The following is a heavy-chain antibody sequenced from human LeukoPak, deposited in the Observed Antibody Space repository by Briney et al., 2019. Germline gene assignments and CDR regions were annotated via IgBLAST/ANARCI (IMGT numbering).Heavy chain of an antibody. Sequence: GGSLRLSCVGSGFTFARHALTRVRQAPGKGLEWVSTISGGGGSTHYADSVKGRFTISRDNSKDTVFLQMNNLRAEDTAIYYCAREGGSCTSNSCSDYFDYWGQGTLVTVSS. CDR2: ISGGGGST. J-gene: IGHJ4*02. CDR3: AREGGSCTSNSCSDYFDY. CDR1: GFTFARHA. V-gene: IGHV3-23*01. D-gene: IGHD6-13*01.